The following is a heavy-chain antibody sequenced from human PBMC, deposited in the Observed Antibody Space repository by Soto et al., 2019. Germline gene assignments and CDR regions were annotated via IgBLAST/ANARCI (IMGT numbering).Heavy chain of an antibody. D-gene: IGHD6-19*01. CDR2: INPNSGST. V-gene: IGHV1-46*03. J-gene: IGHJ4*02. CDR3: SRAPFASGSGWYDY. Sequence: QVQLVQSGAEVKKPGASVKVSCKASGYTFTTYYIHWVRQTPGQGLEWMGIINPNSGSTSSAQKFRGRITMSRDTSTSTVYMELSSLRSDDTAVYYCSRAPFASGSGWYDYWGQGTLVTVSS. CDR1: GYTFTTYY.